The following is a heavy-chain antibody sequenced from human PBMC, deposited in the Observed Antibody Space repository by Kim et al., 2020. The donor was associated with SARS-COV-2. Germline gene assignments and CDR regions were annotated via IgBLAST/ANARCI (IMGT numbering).Heavy chain of an antibody. CDR2: INPNGGGR. Sequence: ASVKVSCKASGYTFTYYYIHWVRQAPGQGLEWMGIINPNGGGRKYAETSQGRVAMTRDTSASTVFMELSSLRSEDTAVYYCARAGSETCQRSFDCWGQGTLVTVST. J-gene: IGHJ4*02. D-gene: IGHD1-1*01. V-gene: IGHV1-46*01. CDR3: ARAGSETCQRSFDC. CDR1: GYTFTYYY.